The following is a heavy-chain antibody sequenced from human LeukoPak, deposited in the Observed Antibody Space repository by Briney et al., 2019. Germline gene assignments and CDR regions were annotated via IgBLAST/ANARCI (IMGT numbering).Heavy chain of an antibody. D-gene: IGHD3-3*01. CDR1: GFTFSSYA. J-gene: IGHJ3*02. CDR2: ISGSGGST. CDR3: AKDTLLRFLEWLSIVDAFDI. V-gene: IGHV3-23*01. Sequence: GGSLRLSRAASGFTFSSYAMSWVRQAPGKGLEWVSAISGSGGSTYYADSVKGRFTISRDNSRNTLYLQMNSLRAEDTAVYYCAKDTLLRFLEWLSIVDAFDIWGQGTMVTVSS.